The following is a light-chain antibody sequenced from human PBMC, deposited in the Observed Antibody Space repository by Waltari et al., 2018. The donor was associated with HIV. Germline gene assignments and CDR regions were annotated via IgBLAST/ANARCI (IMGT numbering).Light chain of an antibody. CDR1: SSDGGGFNF. J-gene: IGLJ3*02. CDR2: DFF. CDR3: CSYAGSRTWV. Sequence: QSALTQPASVSGSPGQSITVPCPGTSSDGGGFNFVSWYQQHPGKAPKLIIFDFFKRPAGVSERFSGPRSGNTASLTVSGLQAEDEADYYCCSYAGSRTWVFGGGTALTVL. V-gene: IGLV2-23*02.